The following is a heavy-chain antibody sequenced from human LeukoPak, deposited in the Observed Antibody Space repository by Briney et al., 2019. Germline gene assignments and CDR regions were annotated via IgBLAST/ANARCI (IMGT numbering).Heavy chain of an antibody. D-gene: IGHD5-24*01. CDR3: ARGRDGYNLVDAFDI. CDR2: IRSDGSDT. V-gene: IGHV3-74*01. J-gene: IGHJ3*02. Sequence: GGSLRLSCAASGFTFSDTWMHWVRQAPGEGLVWVSRIRSDGSDTRYAESVKGRFTISRDNAKNSLYLQMNSLRAEDTAVYYCARGRDGYNLVDAFDIWGQGIMVTVSS. CDR1: GFTFSDTW.